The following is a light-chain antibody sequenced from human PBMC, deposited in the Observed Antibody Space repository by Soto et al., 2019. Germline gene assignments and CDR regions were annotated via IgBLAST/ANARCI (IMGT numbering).Light chain of an antibody. CDR2: DAS. V-gene: IGKV3-11*01. CDR3: HQRSNWIT. Sequence: EIVLTQSPATLSLSPGERATLSCRASQSVSTYLGWYQQKPGQAPRLLIYDASNRATGIPARFSGSGSGTDFTLTISSLEPEDFTVYDCHQRSNWITFRQGTRLEIK. J-gene: IGKJ5*01. CDR1: QSVSTY.